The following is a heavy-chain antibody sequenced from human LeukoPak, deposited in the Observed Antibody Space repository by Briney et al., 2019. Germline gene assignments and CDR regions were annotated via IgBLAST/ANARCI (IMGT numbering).Heavy chain of an antibody. Sequence: ASVKVSCETSGGTFSSYTISWVRQAPAQGLEWMGRIIPIFGTTNYAQRFQGRVTITADESTSTAYMELSSLRSEDTAVYYCARGDCSGGSCYWGNWFDPWGQGTLVTVSS. CDR2: IIPIFGTT. J-gene: IGHJ5*02. D-gene: IGHD2-15*01. CDR1: GGTFSSYT. CDR3: ARGDCSGGSCYWGNWFDP. V-gene: IGHV1-69*13.